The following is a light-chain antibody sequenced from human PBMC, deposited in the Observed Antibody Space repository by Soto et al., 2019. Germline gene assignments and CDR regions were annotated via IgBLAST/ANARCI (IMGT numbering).Light chain of an antibody. CDR2: EVT. V-gene: IGLV2-8*01. J-gene: IGLJ1*01. CDR3: SSFAGNNNLV. CDR1: SSDVGGHNY. Sequence: SLLTHPPSSSGSPGQSRPISCTVTSSDVGGHNYVSWYQRHPGKAPKLIIFEVTKRPSGVPDRFSGSKSGNTATLTVSGLQAEDEAEYHCSSFAGNNNLVFGTGTKVTVL.